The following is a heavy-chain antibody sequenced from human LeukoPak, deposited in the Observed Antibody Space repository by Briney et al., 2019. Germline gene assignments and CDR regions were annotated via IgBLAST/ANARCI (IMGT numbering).Heavy chain of an antibody. CDR2: IRYDGSNK. J-gene: IGHJ4*02. CDR3: AKDVTSGSYYADFDY. V-gene: IGHV3-30*02. Sequence: GGSLRLSCAASGFTFRTYGMHWVRQAPGKGLEWVAFIRYDGSNKYYADSVKGRFTISRDNSKNTLYLQMNSLRAEDTAVYYCAKDVTSGSYYADFDYWGQGTLVTVSS. D-gene: IGHD1-26*01. CDR1: GFTFRTYG.